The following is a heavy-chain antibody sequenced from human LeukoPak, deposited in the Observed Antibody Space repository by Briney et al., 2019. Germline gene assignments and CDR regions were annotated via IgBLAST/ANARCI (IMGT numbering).Heavy chain of an antibody. CDR2: ISYDGSNK. J-gene: IGHJ4*02. CDR3: AKLALGEDYFDY. CDR1: GFTFSSYG. Sequence: GGSLRLSCAASGFTFSSYGMHWVRQAPGKGLEWVAVISYDGSNKYYADSVKGRFTIPRDNSKNTLYLQMNSLRAEDTAVYYCAKLALGEDYFDYWGQGTLVTVSS. V-gene: IGHV3-30*18. D-gene: IGHD6-6*01.